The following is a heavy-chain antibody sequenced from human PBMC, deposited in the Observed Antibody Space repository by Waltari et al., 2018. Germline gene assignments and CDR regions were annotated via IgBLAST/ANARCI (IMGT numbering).Heavy chain of an antibody. V-gene: IGHV1-8*01. CDR2: MNPNSGNT. CDR1: GYTFTSYD. CDR3: ASGGMSDAFDI. J-gene: IGHJ3*02. Sequence: QVQLVQSGAEVKKPGASVKVSCKASGYTFTSYDINWVRQATGQGLEWMGWMNPNSGNTGYAHKFQGRVTIIADESTSTAYMELSSLRSEDTAVYYCASGGMSDAFDIWGQGTMVTVSS. D-gene: IGHD3-10*01.